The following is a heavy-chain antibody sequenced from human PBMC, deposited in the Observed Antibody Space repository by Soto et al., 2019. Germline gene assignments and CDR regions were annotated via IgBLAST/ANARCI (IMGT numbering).Heavy chain of an antibody. V-gene: IGHV3-7*01. Sequence: DVQLVESGGGLVQPGGSLRLSCAASGFTFSSYWMSWVRQAPGKGLEWVANMKQDGSEKYYVDSVKGRFTISRDNAKNSPDLQMNSLRAEDAAVYYCARAQDYGAHYDYWGQGTLVTVSS. CDR3: ARAQDYGAHYDY. D-gene: IGHD4-17*01. J-gene: IGHJ4*02. CDR2: MKQDGSEK. CDR1: GFTFSSYW.